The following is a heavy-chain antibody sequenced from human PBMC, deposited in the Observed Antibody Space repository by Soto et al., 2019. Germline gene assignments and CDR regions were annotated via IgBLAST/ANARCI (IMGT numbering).Heavy chain of an antibody. J-gene: IGHJ6*03. D-gene: IGHD6-19*01. CDR2: INHSGST. V-gene: IGHV4-34*01. CDR1: GGSFSGYY. CDR3: ARGPAVAGCYYYYMVV. Sequence: QVQLQQWGAGLLKPSETLSLTCAVYGGSFSGYYWSWIRQPPGKGLEWIGEINHSGSTNYSPSLKRLVVISVDTAQNQSSLKLGSVTDADMAVYYCARGPAVAGCYYYYMVVWCKGPALTVSS.